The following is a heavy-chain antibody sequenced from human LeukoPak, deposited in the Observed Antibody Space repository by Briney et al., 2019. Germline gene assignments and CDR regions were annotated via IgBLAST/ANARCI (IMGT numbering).Heavy chain of an antibody. J-gene: IGHJ6*02. CDR3: ARPAVQVVVGDYGMDV. D-gene: IGHD2-2*01. Sequence: GESLKISCKGSGYSFTSYWISWVRQMPGKGLEWMGRIDPSDSYTNYSPSFQDHVTISADKSISTAYLQWSSLKASDTAMYYCARPAVQVVVGDYGMDVWGQGTTVTVSS. V-gene: IGHV5-10-1*01. CDR1: GYSFTSYW. CDR2: IDPSDSYT.